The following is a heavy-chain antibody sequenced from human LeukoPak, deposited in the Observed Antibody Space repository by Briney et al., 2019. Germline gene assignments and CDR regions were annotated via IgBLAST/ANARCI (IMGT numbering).Heavy chain of an antibody. CDR3: ARAPTFSPRFDY. V-gene: IGHV1-8*01. Sequence: ASVKVSCKASGYTFTNYDFNWMRQATGQGLEWMGWMNPNSGSTGYAQKFQGRVTMTRDTSTSTVYMELSSLRSEDTAVYYCARAPTFSPRFDYWGQGTLVTVSS. CDR1: GYTFTNYD. J-gene: IGHJ4*02. CDR2: MNPNSGST.